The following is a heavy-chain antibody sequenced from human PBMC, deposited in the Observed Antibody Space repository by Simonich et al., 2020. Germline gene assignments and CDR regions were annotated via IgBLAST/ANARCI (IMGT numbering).Heavy chain of an antibody. CDR2: IYYSGSN. V-gene: IGHV4-59*08. J-gene: IGHJ4*02. D-gene: IGHD5-12*01. Sequence: QVQLQESGPGLVKPSETLSLTCTVSGGSISSYYWSWIRQPPGKGREWIGYIYYSGSNNYNPSLKSRVTISVDTSKNQFSLKLSSVTAADTAVYYCARHDRWLQFYFDYWGQGTLVTVSS. CDR3: ARHDRWLQFYFDY. CDR1: GGSISSYY.